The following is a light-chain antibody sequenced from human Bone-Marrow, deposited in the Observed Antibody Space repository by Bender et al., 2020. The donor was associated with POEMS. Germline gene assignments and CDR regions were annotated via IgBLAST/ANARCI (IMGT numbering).Light chain of an antibody. Sequence: QSVLTQPPSVSGAPGQRITISCSGNSSNIGSNTVNWYQQLPGTAPKLLIYSNNQRPSGVPDRFSGSKSGTSASLAISGLQSEDEADYYCAAWDDSLSAWVFGGGTKLTVL. V-gene: IGLV1-44*01. CDR1: SSNIGSNT. J-gene: IGLJ3*02. CDR2: SNN. CDR3: AAWDDSLSAWV.